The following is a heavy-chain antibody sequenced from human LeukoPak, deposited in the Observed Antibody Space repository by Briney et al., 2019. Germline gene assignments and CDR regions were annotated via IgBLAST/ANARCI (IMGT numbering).Heavy chain of an antibody. D-gene: IGHD2-15*01. J-gene: IGHJ6*04. CDR2: IWYDGSNK. Sequence: PGGSLRLSCAASGFTSSSYGMHWVRQAPGKGLEWVAVIWYDGSNKYYADSVKGRFTISRDNSKNTLYLQMNSLRAEDTAVYYCARDGTYCSGGSCDYYGMDVWGKGTTVTVSS. V-gene: IGHV3-33*01. CDR1: GFTSSSYG. CDR3: ARDGTYCSGGSCDYYGMDV.